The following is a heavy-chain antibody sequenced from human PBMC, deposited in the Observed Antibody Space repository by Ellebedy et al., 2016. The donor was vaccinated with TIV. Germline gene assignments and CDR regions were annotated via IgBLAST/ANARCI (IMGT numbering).Heavy chain of an antibody. CDR3: AFSGGTGQRRERTFES. CDR1: GDSVSSNNAA. D-gene: IGHD1-7*01. J-gene: IGHJ4*02. Sequence: SETLSLTCAVSGDSVSSNNAACNWIRQSPSRGLEWLGRTYYRSSWSSWFFDYAVTVKSRITINADTSNNQLSLRLNSVTPEDTAVYYCAFSGGTGQRRERTFESWGQGTLVTVSS. V-gene: IGHV6-1*01. CDR2: TYYRSSWSSWFF.